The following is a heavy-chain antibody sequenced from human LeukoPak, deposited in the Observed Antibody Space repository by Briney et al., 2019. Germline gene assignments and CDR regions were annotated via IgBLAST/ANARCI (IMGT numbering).Heavy chain of an antibody. D-gene: IGHD2-2*01. J-gene: IGHJ6*04. Sequence: GGSLRLSCAASGFTFSSYGMHWVRQAPGKGLEWVAFIRYDGSNKYYADSVKGRFTISRDNSKNTLYLQMNSLRAEDTAVYYCATYTVVPAALGVWGKGTTVTVSS. CDR1: GFTFSSYG. CDR3: ATYTVVPAALGV. V-gene: IGHV3-30*02. CDR2: IRYDGSNK.